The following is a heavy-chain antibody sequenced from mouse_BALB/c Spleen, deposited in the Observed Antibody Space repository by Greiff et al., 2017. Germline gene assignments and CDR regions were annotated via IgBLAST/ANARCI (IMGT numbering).Heavy chain of an antibody. J-gene: IGHJ4*01. V-gene: IGHV14-3*02. CDR1: GFNIKDTY. CDR2: IDPANGNT. D-gene: IGHD4-1*01. CDR3: ARSLSGAMDY. Sequence: EVKLMESGAELVKPGASVKLSCTASGFNIKDTYMHWVKQRPEQGLEWIGRIDPANGNTKYDPKFQGKATITADTSSNTAYLQLSSLTSEDTAVYYCARSLSGAMDYWGQGTSVTVSS.